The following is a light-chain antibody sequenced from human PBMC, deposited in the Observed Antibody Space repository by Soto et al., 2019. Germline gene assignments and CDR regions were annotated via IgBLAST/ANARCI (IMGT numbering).Light chain of an antibody. CDR3: QQYNSYPWT. V-gene: IGKV1-5*01. CDR1: QSISSW. CDR2: DAS. Sequence: DIQMTQSPSTLSASVGDRVTITCRASQSISSWLAWYQQKPGKAPKLLIYDASSLEIGVPSRFSGSGSGTEFTLTISSLQPDDFATYYCQQYNSYPWTFGQGTKVEI. J-gene: IGKJ1*01.